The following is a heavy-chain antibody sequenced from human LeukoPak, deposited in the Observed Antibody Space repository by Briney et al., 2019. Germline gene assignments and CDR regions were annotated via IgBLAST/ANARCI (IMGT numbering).Heavy chain of an antibody. CDR1: GFSFSDFY. V-gene: IGHV3-7*03. CDR2: INKDGTEK. J-gene: IGHJ4*02. Sequence: PGGSLRLSCAASGFSFSDFYMSWVRQAPGTGLEWVANINKDGTEKKYVDSVKGRFTISRDNAKNSLYLQMSSLRADDTAVYYCARWPHCQDFWGRGTRVTVSS. CDR3: ARWPHCQDF.